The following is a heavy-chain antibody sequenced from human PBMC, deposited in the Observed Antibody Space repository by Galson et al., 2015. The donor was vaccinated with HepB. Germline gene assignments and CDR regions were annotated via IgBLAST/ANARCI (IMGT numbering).Heavy chain of an antibody. CDR3: ARDSDCSSTSCPPYYYYGMDV. V-gene: IGHV1-69*13. Sequence: SVKVSCKASGGTFSSYAISWVRQAPGQGLEWMGGIIPIFGTANYAQKFQGRVTITADESTSTAYMELSSLRSEDTAVYYCARDSDCSSTSCPPYYYYGMDVWGQGTTVTVSS. D-gene: IGHD2-2*01. CDR2: IIPIFGTA. J-gene: IGHJ6*02. CDR1: GGTFSSYA.